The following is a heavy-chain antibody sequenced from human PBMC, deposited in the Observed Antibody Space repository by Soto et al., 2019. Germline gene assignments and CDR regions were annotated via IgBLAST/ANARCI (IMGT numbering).Heavy chain of an antibody. CDR2: ISWNSGSI. CDR3: AKDITGTTGVLDY. V-gene: IGHV3-9*01. CDR1: GFTFDDYA. J-gene: IGHJ4*02. Sequence: GGSLRLSCAASGFTFDDYAMHWVRQAPGKGLEWVSGISWNSGSIGYADSVKGRFTISRDNAKNSLYLQMNSLRAEDTALYYCAKDITGTTGVLDYWGQGTLVTVSS. D-gene: IGHD1-7*01.